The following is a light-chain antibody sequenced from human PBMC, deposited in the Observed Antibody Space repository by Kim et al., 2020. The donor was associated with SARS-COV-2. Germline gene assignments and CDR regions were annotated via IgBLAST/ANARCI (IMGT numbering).Light chain of an antibody. V-gene: IGLV1-51*01. CDR2: DNN. J-gene: IGLJ2*01. CDR1: SSNVGTND. CDR3: GTWDSSLTAVV. Sequence: GQKVTISAAGASSNVGTNDLSWYQQLPGTAPKLLIYDNNERPSGIPDRFSGSKSGTSATLGITGLQTGDEADYYCGTWDSSLTAVVFGGGTQLTVL.